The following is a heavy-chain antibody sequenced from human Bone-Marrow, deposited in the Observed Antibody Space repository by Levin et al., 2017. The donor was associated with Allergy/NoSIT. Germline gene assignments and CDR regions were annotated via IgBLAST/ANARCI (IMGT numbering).Heavy chain of an antibody. J-gene: IGHJ4*02. Sequence: GGSLRLSCAASGFTFSSYGMHWVRQAPGKGLEWVAVISYDGSNKYYADSVKGRFTISRDNSKNTLYLQMNSLRAEDTAVYYCAKDRFLYSSSGGDFDYWGQGTLVTVSS. CDR2: ISYDGSNK. D-gene: IGHD6-13*01. V-gene: IGHV3-30*18. CDR3: AKDRFLYSSSGGDFDY. CDR1: GFTFSSYG.